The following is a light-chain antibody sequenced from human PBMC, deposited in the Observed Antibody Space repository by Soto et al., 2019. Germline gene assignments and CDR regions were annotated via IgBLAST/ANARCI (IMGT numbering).Light chain of an antibody. CDR2: GAS. J-gene: IGKJ1*01. V-gene: IGKV1-39*01. Sequence: DIQMTQSPSSLSASVGDRVTITCRASQTISNYLNWYQQKSGKAPKVLIYGASRLQSGVPSRYSGSGVGTDFTLTISGLQPEDVATYYCLQYSSHSWTFGQGTKVDIK. CDR3: LQYSSHSWT. CDR1: QTISNY.